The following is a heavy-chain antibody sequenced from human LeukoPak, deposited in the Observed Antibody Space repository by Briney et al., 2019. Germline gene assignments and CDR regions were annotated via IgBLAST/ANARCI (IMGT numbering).Heavy chain of an antibody. CDR1: GFTFSSYA. Sequence: GGSLRLSCAASGFTFSSYAMSWVRQAPGKGLEWVSSISSSSSYIYYADSVKGRFTISRDNAKNSLYLQMNSLRAEDTAVYYCARDLVVVPAAIPGYGMDVWGQGTTVTVSS. D-gene: IGHD2-2*02. CDR2: ISSSSSYI. J-gene: IGHJ6*02. V-gene: IGHV3-21*01. CDR3: ARDLVVVPAAIPGYGMDV.